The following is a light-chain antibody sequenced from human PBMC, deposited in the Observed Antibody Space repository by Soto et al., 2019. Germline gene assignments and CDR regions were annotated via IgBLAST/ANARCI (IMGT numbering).Light chain of an antibody. Sequence: DIQMTQSPTSRSASVGDRVTITCRASQGIRNFVAWYQQKPGKAPKLLIYAASTLQSGVPSRFSDSGSGTDFTLTINSLQPEDVATYSCQKYSSVPVFGPGTKVEIK. V-gene: IGKV1-27*01. J-gene: IGKJ3*01. CDR2: AAS. CDR1: QGIRNF. CDR3: QKYSSVPV.